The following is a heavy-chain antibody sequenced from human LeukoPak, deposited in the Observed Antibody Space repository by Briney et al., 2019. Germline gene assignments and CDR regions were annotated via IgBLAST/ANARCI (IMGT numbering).Heavy chain of an antibody. V-gene: IGHV3-74*01. CDR1: GLTFSSDW. J-gene: IGHJ4*02. CDR2: ITSDGSST. Sequence: GGSLRLSCAASGLTFSSDWMHWVRQAPGKGLVWVSRITSDGSSTSYAHSVKGRFTISRDNAKITLYLQMNSLRAEDTAVYYCAREGIAVAGSFDYWGQGTLVTVSS. CDR3: AREGIAVAGSFDY. D-gene: IGHD6-19*01.